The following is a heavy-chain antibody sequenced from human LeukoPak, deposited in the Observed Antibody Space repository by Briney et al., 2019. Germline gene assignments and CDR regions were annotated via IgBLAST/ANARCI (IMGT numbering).Heavy chain of an antibody. J-gene: IGHJ4*02. Sequence: GGSLRLSCAASGFTFSSSAMSWVRQAPGKGLEWVSAISNNGGYTYYADSVQGRFTISRDNSKSTQCLQMNSLRAEDTAVYYCAKQLGYCSDGSCYFPYWGQGTLVTVSS. CDR3: AKQLGYCSDGSCYFPY. V-gene: IGHV3-23*01. CDR1: GFTFSSSA. CDR2: ISNNGGYT. D-gene: IGHD2-15*01.